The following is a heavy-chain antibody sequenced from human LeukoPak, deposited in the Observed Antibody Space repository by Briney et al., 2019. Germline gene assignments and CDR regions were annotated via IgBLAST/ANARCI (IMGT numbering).Heavy chain of an antibody. CDR2: IIPIFGTA. CDR3: ARDSVNTAMVRGFDY. D-gene: IGHD5-18*01. Sequence: SVKVSCKASGGTFSSYAISWVRQAPGQGLEWMGGIIPIFGTANYAQKFQGRVTITADESTSTAYMELSSLRSEDTAVYYCARDSVNTAMVRGFDYWGQGTLVTVSS. V-gene: IGHV1-69*13. CDR1: GGTFSSYA. J-gene: IGHJ4*02.